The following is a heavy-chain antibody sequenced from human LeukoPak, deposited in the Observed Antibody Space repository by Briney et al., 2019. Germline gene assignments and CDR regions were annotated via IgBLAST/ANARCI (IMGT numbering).Heavy chain of an antibody. CDR3: AKDQGYSYGTYYFDY. V-gene: IGHV3-23*01. D-gene: IGHD5-18*01. J-gene: IGHJ4*02. Sequence: GGSLRPSCAASGFTFSSYAMSWVRQAPGKGLEWVSAISGSGGSTYYADSVKGRFTISRDNSKNTLYLQMNSLRAEDTAVYYCAKDQGYSYGTYYFDYWGQGTLVTVSS. CDR2: ISGSGGST. CDR1: GFTFSSYA.